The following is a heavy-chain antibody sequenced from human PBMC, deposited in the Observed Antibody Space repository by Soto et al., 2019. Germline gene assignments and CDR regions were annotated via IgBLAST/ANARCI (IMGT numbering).Heavy chain of an antibody. D-gene: IGHD1-26*01. V-gene: IGHV3-74*01. CDR2: INSDGSST. Sequence: EVQLVESGGGLVQPGGSLRLSCAASGFTFSSYWMHWVRQAPGKGLVWVSRINSDGSSTSYADSVKGRFTISRDNGKNTLYLGMNSLRAEDTAVYYCARDGLVGSNRLGKWGQGTLVTVCS. CDR3: ARDGLVGSNRLGK. CDR1: GFTFSSYW. J-gene: IGHJ4*02.